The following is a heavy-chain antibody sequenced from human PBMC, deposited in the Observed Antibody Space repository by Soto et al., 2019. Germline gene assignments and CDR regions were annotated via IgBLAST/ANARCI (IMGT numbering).Heavy chain of an antibody. V-gene: IGHV1-18*01. Sequence: QVQLVQSGAEVKKPGASVKVSCKASGYTFTNYGISWVRQAPGQGLEWMGWISAYNGNTKYAQKPQGRVTMTTNTSTSTGYMELRSLRSDDTAGYYCARDSPPLDYWGQGTLVTVSS. CDR2: ISAYNGNT. CDR3: ARDSPPLDY. CDR1: GYTFTNYG. J-gene: IGHJ4*02.